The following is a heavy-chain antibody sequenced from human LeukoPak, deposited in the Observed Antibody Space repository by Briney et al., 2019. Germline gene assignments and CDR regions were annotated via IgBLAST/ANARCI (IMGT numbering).Heavy chain of an antibody. V-gene: IGHV3-30*18. CDR1: GFTFSSYG. J-gene: IGHJ5*02. CDR3: AKVPVPCCSSTSCSNWFDP. Sequence: GGSLRHSCAASGFTFSSYGMHWVRKAPGKGLEWVAVISYDRSNKYYADSVKGRFTISRDNSKNTLYLQMNSLRAEDTAVYYCAKVPVPCCSSTSCSNWFDPWGQGTLVTVSS. D-gene: IGHD2-2*01. CDR2: ISYDRSNK.